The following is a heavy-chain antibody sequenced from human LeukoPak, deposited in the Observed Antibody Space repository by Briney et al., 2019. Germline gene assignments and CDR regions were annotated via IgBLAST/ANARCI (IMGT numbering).Heavy chain of an antibody. V-gene: IGHV3-30-3*01. CDR1: GFTFSTYA. CDR3: ARVFDY. Sequence: GRSLRLSCAASGFTFSTYAMHWVRQAPGKGLEWVAVISYDGSNKYYADSVKGRFTISRDNAKNSLYLQMNSLRDEDTAVYYCARVFDYWGQGTLVTVSS. CDR2: ISYDGSNK. J-gene: IGHJ4*02.